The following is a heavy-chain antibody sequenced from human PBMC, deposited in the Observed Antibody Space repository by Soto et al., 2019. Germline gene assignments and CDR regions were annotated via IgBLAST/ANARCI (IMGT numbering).Heavy chain of an antibody. D-gene: IGHD1-26*01. CDR2: ICGSGART. V-gene: IGHV3-23*01. J-gene: IGHJ4*02. CDR3: ATDQGWELLAEDY. CDR1: RFTFSNYD. Sequence: EVQLLESGGGLVQPGGSLRLSCAASRFTFSNYDMSWVRQAPGKGLEWVSGICGSGARTFDADSVKGRFTISRDNSKNTLYLQMDSLRAEDTGVYYWATDQGWELLAEDYWGQGTLVTVSS.